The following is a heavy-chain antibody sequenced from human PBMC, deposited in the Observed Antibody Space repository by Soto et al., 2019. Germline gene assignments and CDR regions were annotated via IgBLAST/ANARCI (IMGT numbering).Heavy chain of an antibody. J-gene: IGHJ6*02. CDR2: TYYRSRWYS. CDR1: GDSVSSNSAA. V-gene: IGHV6-1*01. Sequence: SQTLSLTCAISGDSVSSNSAAWNWIRQSPSRGLEWLGRTYYRSRWYSDYAVSVRSRIDINADTSKNQVSLQLNSVTPEDTAVYYCARSEEDSDYYYYGMDVWGQGTTVTVSS. D-gene: IGHD2-15*01. CDR3: ARSEEDSDYYYYGMDV.